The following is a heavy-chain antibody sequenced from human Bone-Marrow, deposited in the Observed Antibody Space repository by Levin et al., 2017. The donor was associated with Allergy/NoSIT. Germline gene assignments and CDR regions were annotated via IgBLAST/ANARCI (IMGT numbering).Heavy chain of an antibody. Sequence: MASETLSLTCAVYGGSFSGYYWSWIRQPPGKGLEWIGEINHSGSTNYNPYLKSRVTISVDTSKNQFSLKLSSVTAADTAVYYCARLRGAETVSYWGQGTLVTVSS. J-gene: IGHJ4*02. CDR1: GGSFSGYY. V-gene: IGHV4-34*01. CDR3: ARLRGAETVSY. D-gene: IGHD1-26*01. CDR2: INHSGST.